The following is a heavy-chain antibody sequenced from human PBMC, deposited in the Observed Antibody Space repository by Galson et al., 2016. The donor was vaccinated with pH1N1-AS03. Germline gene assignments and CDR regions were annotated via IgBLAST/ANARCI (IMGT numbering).Heavy chain of an antibody. CDR2: ISGNGFST. V-gene: IGHV3-64*01. CDR3: ARGPVSYANYWFPPPDY. D-gene: IGHD4/OR15-4a*01. J-gene: IGHJ4*02. Sequence: SLRLSCAVGGFTFSSYAMFWLRQAPGKGLEYVSAISGNGFSTYYANSVKDRFTVSRDNSKNTLYLQMGSLRVEDMAVYYCARGPVSYANYWFPPPDYWGQGTPVTVSS. CDR1: GFTFSSYA.